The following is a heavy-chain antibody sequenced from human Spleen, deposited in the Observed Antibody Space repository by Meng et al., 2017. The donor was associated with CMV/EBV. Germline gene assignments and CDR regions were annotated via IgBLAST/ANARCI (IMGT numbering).Heavy chain of an antibody. D-gene: IGHD2-2*02. Sequence: GESLKISCAASGFTFSSHAMSWVRQAPGKGLEWMGWISAYNGNTNYAQKLQGRVTMTTDTSTSTAYMELRSLRSDDTAVYYCAREAVPAAILDYYYYYGMDVWGQGTTVTVSS. CDR3: AREAVPAAILDYYYYYGMDV. CDR2: ISAYNGNT. V-gene: IGHV1-18*01. J-gene: IGHJ6*02. CDR1: GFTFSSHA.